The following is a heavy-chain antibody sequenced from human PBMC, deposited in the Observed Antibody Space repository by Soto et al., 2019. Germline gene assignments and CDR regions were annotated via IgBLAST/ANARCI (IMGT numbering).Heavy chain of an antibody. J-gene: IGHJ4*02. D-gene: IGHD5-18*01. CDR1: GVTFSTYA. Sequence: QVQLVHSGAEGKKPESSVKVSWKAPGVTFSTYAISWVLQAPGQGLEWMGGIIPMFGTANYAQRFKDRVTINADESTNTVYMELSSLRAEDTAVYFCASGIQLWLRRINNGYSGWGQGTLVTVSS. CDR3: ASGIQLWLRRINNGYSG. V-gene: IGHV1-69*12. CDR2: IIPMFGTA.